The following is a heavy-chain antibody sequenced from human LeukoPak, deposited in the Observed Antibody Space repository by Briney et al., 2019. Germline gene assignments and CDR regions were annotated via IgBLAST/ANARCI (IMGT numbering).Heavy chain of an antibody. J-gene: IGHJ4*02. CDR1: GFTFSSYA. CDR3: AKGGAPLTIRFLEWFPFDY. D-gene: IGHD3-3*01. Sequence: GGSLRLSCAASGFTFSSYAMSWVRQAPAKGLEWVSAISGSGGSTYYADSVKGRFTISRDNSKNTLYLQMNSLRAEDTAVYYCAKGGAPLTIRFLEWFPFDYWGQGTLVTVSS. V-gene: IGHV3-23*01. CDR2: ISGSGGST.